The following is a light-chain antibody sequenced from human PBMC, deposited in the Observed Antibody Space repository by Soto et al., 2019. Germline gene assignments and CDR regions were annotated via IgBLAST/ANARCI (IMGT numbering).Light chain of an antibody. J-gene: IGLJ2*01. CDR1: NIGSKS. V-gene: IGLV3-9*01. CDR3: HARDSNTVV. Sequence: SYELTQPLSVSVALGQTARITCGGHNIGSKSVHWYQQRPGQAPVLIIYRDTNRPSGIPERFSGSNSGNTATLTLSRAQVGDEADYFCHARDSNTVVFGGGTKLTVL. CDR2: RDT.